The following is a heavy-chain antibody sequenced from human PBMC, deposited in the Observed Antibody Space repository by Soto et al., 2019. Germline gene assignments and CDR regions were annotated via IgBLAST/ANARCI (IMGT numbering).Heavy chain of an antibody. CDR3: AREKDPYDYGDYYFDY. CDR1: GGTFSSYT. V-gene: IGHV1-69*04. CDR2: IIPILGIA. J-gene: IGHJ4*02. Sequence: SVKVSCKASGGTFSSYTISWVRQAPGQGLEWMGRIIPILGIANYAQKFQGRVTITADKSTSTAYMELSSLRSEDTAVYYCAREKDPYDYGDYYFDYWGQGTLVTVSS. D-gene: IGHD4-17*01.